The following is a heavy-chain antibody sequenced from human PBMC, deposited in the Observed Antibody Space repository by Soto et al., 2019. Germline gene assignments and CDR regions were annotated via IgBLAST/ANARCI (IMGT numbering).Heavy chain of an antibody. Sequence: PGGSLRLSCVASGFTFSSYEINWVRQAPGKGLELVSYISNTGSIIYYADSVKGRFTISRDNAKNSLSLQMNSLRAEDTAVYYCARVDYYYYYGMDVWGQGTTVTVSS. CDR2: ISNTGSII. V-gene: IGHV3-48*03. J-gene: IGHJ6*02. CDR3: ARVDYYYYYGMDV. CDR1: GFTFSSYE.